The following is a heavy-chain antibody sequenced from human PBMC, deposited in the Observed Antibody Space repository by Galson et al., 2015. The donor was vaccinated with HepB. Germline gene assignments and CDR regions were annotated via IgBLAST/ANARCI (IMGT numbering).Heavy chain of an antibody. V-gene: IGHV3-21*01. D-gene: IGHD6-6*01. J-gene: IGHJ6*02. CDR2: ISSSSSYI. CDR3: ARVDEYSSSRYGMDV. Sequence: SLRLSCAASGFTFSSYSMNWVRQAPGKGLEWVPSISSSSSYIYYADSVKGRVTISRDNAKNALYLQMNSLRAEDTAVYYCARVDEYSSSRYGMDVWGQGTTVTVSS. CDR1: GFTFSSYS.